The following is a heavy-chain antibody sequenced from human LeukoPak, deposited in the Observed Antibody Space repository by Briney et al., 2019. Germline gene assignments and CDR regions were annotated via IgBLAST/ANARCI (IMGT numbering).Heavy chain of an antibody. V-gene: IGHV3-23*01. CDR1: GFTFTICA. Sequence: GGSLRLSCAASGFTFTICAMNWVRQAPGKGLEWVSGISGSGSSTYYADSVKGRFTISRDSSENTLYLQMNSLRAEDTAVYYCARGSRSSGWFDYWGQGTLVTVSS. D-gene: IGHD6-19*01. J-gene: IGHJ4*02. CDR2: ISGSGSST. CDR3: ARGSRSSGWFDY.